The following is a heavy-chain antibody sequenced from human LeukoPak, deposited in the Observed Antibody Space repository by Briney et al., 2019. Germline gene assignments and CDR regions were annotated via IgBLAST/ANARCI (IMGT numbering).Heavy chain of an antibody. J-gene: IGHJ6*03. CDR3: AKDIASSSWYYMDV. CDR1: GFTFDDYA. D-gene: IGHD6-13*01. Sequence: GRSLRLSCAASGFTFDDYAMHWVRQAPGKGLEWVSGISWNSGSIGYADSVKGRFTISRDSAKNSLYLQMNSLRAEDTALYYCAKDIASSSWYYMDVWGKGTTVTVSS. V-gene: IGHV3-9*01. CDR2: ISWNSGSI.